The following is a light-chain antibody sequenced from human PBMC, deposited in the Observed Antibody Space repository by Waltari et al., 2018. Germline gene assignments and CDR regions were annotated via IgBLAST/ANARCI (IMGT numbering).Light chain of an antibody. CDR1: QSVSSNS. J-gene: IGKJ1*01. CDR2: GAV. V-gene: IGKV3-20*01. Sequence: DIVLTQSPTSLSLSPGERATLSCRASQSVSSNSLAWYQQRPGQAPRLVIYGAVTRAAGIPARSSGGGSGTDFTLTISRLEPEDFVVYYCQHYADSLWTFGQGTKVEVK. CDR3: QHYADSLWT.